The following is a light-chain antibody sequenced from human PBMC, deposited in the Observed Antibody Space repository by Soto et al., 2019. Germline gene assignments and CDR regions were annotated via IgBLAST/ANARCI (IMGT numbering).Light chain of an antibody. CDR3: QQYNSYPYT. V-gene: IGKV1-5*03. CDR2: KAS. Sequence: DIHMTQSPSTLSASVGDRVTITCRASQSVSGWLAWYQQKAGKAPKLLIYKASTLESAAPSRFSGSGSGTEFTLTISSLQPDDSATYYCQQYNSYPYTFGQGTKVDIK. J-gene: IGKJ2*01. CDR1: QSVSGW.